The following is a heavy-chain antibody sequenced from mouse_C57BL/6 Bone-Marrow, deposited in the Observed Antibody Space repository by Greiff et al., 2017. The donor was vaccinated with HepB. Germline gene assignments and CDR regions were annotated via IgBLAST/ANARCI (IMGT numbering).Heavy chain of an antibody. CDR2: ISSGGSYT. CDR3: ARHWDDCDY. CDR1: GFTFSSYG. D-gene: IGHD4-1*01. Sequence: EVKLVESGGDLVKPGGSLKLSCAASGFTFSSYGMSWVRQTPDKRLEWVATISSGGSYTYYPDSVQGRFTISRDNAKNTLYLQMSSLKSEDTAMYYCARHWDDCDYWGQGTTLTVSS. V-gene: IGHV5-6*02. J-gene: IGHJ2*01.